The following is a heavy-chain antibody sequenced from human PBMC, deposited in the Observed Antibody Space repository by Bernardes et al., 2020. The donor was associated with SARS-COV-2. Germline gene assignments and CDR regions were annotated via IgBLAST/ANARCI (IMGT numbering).Heavy chain of an antibody. D-gene: IGHD5-18*01. CDR3: AKPTYSYGYPHVSFDY. J-gene: IGHJ4*02. CDR1: GFTFSSYG. CDR2: ISYDGSNK. Sequence: GGSLRLSCAASGFTFSSYGMHWVRQAPGKGLEWVAVISYDGSNKYYADSVKGRFTISRDNSKNTLYLQMNSLRAEDTAVYYCAKPTYSYGYPHVSFDYWGQGTLVTVSS. V-gene: IGHV3-30*18.